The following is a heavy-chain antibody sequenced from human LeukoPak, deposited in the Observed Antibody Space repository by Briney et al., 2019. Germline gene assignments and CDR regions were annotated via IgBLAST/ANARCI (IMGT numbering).Heavy chain of an antibody. V-gene: IGHV3-21*01. CDR1: GFTFNSYS. J-gene: IGHJ4*02. CDR3: ARDRRRYSCGWEANDY. CDR2: ISSSSSYI. Sequence: PGGSLRLSCAASGFTFNSYSMNWVRQAPGKGLEWVSSISSSSSYIYYADSVKGRFTISRDNAKNSLYLQMNSLRAEDTAVYYCARDRRRYSCGWEANDYWGQGTLVTVSS. D-gene: IGHD6-19*01.